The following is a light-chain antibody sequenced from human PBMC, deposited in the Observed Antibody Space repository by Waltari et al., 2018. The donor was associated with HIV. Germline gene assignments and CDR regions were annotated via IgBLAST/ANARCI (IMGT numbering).Light chain of an antibody. CDR2: EVT. V-gene: IGLV2-14*01. Sequence: QSALTQPASVSGSPGQSITISCTGTSSDIGGYNFVSWYQQHPGRVPRLMIYEVTSRPSGVSNRFSGSRSGNTASLTISGLQAEDEADYYCSSYTSSATGVLFGGGTTLTVL. CDR3: SSYTSSATGVL. J-gene: IGLJ2*01. CDR1: SSDIGGYNF.